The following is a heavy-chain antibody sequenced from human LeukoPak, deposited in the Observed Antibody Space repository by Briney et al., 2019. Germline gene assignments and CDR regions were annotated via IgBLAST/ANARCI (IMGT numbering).Heavy chain of an antibody. J-gene: IGHJ3*02. CDR1: GGTFSSYA. D-gene: IGHD2-15*01. Sequence: SVKVSCKASGGTFSSYALSWVRQAPGQGLEWMGRIIPIFGTANYAQKFQGRVTITTDESTSTAYMELSSLRSEDTAVYYCASYVVVVAAKGAFDIWGQGTMVTVSS. CDR2: IIPIFGTA. V-gene: IGHV1-69*05. CDR3: ASYVVVVAAKGAFDI.